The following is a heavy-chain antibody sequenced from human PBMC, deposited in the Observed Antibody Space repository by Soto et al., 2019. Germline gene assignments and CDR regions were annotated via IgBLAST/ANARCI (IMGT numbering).Heavy chain of an antibody. V-gene: IGHV3-23*01. J-gene: IGHJ4*02. Sequence: EVQLLESGGGLVQPGGSLRLSCAASGFTLSDYAMSWVRQAPGKVLDWVSAISSSGDHTFYADSVKGRFTISRDNSKNTLYLQVNSLRAEDTAVYYCAKLLRPGLQFFDFWGQGTLVTVSS. CDR2: ISSSGDHT. CDR3: AKLLRPGLQFFDF. D-gene: IGHD4-4*01. CDR1: GFTLSDYA.